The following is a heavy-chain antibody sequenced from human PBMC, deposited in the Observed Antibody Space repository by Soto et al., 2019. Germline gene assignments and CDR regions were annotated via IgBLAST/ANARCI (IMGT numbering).Heavy chain of an antibody. J-gene: IGHJ4*02. CDR2: VVHSGST. D-gene: IGHD1-26*01. CDR3: ARRLTGTYGQIDY. CDR1: GGSISNFY. Sequence: QVQLQESGPGLVKPSETLSLTCTVSGGSISNFYWSWIRQPPGKGLEWIGHVVHSGSTNYNPSLKSRVAISLDTSKNQFSLKLSSVTAADTAVYYCARRLTGTYGQIDYWGQGTLVTVSS. V-gene: IGHV4-59*08.